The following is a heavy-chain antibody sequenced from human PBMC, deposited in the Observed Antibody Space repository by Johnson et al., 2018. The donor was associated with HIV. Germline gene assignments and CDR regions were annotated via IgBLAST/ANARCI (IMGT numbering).Heavy chain of an antibody. Sequence: VQLVESGGGLVQPGGSLRLSCAASGFIISSYWMTWVRQAPGKGLEWVANIKKDGSEKYYVDSVKGRFTISRDNAKNSLYLQMNSLRAEDTAVYYCARGGITMIVVVISPPDAFDIWGQGTMVTVSS. CDR1: GFIISSYW. J-gene: IGHJ3*02. CDR3: ARGGITMIVVVISPPDAFDI. V-gene: IGHV3-7*04. D-gene: IGHD3-22*01. CDR2: IKKDGSEK.